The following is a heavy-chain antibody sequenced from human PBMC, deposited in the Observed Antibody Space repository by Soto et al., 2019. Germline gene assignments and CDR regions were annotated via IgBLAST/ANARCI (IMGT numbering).Heavy chain of an antibody. D-gene: IGHD5-12*01. CDR1: GGLFSVFS. CDR3: ATIRVRGGPLRFED. J-gene: IGHJ4*01. CDR2: VLPTTGSP. Sequence: QVQLVQSGAEVKKPGSSVKVSCKTSGGLFSVFSFNWVRQAPGQRLEWMGGVLPTTGSPDYAQKFQGRLTITADRSTSTIYMELSRRTSDDTANNYCATIRVRGGPLRFEDGGQGTLISVSS. V-gene: IGHV1-69*06.